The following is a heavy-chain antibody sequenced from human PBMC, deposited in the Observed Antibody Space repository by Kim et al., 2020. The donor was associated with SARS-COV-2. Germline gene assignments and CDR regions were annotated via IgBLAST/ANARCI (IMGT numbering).Heavy chain of an antibody. D-gene: IGHD2-2*01. Sequence: GGSLRLSCAAFEFTFTFNSYTLHWVRQAPEKGLEWVSSISGTGHYIYYADSMKGRFTISRDNAKNSLFLQMDGLRVDDTAVYYCARSMTEAPAARVVHWG. V-gene: IGHV3-21*01. CDR2: ISGTGHYI. CDR3: ARSMTEAPAARVVH. J-gene: IGHJ1*01. CDR1: EFTFTFNSYT.